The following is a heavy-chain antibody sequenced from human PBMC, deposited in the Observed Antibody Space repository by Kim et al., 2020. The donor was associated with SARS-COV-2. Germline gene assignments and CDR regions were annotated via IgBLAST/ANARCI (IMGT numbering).Heavy chain of an antibody. V-gene: IGHV3-30*18. CDR3: TKHTSSCHYDHIDL. CDR2: TTSDGGSV. Sequence: GGSLRLSCAASGFTFGDFGMHWVRQGPGRGLEWLAVTTSDGGSVYYADSVRGRFIISRDNTKNTLYLQMYSLRGDDTAFYYCTKHTSSCHYDHIDL. J-gene: IGHJ2*01. D-gene: IGHD3-22*01. CDR1: GFTFGDFG.